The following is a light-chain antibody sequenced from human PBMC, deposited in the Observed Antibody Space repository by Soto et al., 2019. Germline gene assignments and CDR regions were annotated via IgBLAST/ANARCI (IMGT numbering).Light chain of an antibody. CDR3: QQYGSSPST. Sequence: DIVLTQSPGTLSLSPGERATLSCRASQSVSSSYLAWYQQKPGQAPRLLIYGASSRATGIPDRFSGSGYGTDFTLSISRLEPEDLAVYYCQQYGSSPSTFGQGTKVEIK. J-gene: IGKJ1*01. V-gene: IGKV3-20*01. CDR1: QSVSSSY. CDR2: GAS.